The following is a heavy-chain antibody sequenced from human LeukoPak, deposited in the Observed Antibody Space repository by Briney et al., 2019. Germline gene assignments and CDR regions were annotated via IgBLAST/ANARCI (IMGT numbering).Heavy chain of an antibody. Sequence: PSETLSLTCTVSGGSISSYYWSWIRQPPGKGLEWIGYIYNNGRTYYNPSLKSRVNISVDTSKNLFSLKVSSVSAADAAVYYCARGRSSSWSSFDYWGQGTLVTVSS. D-gene: IGHD6-13*01. CDR3: ARGRSSSWSSFDY. J-gene: IGHJ4*02. CDR1: GGSISSYY. V-gene: IGHV4-4*09. CDR2: IYNNGRT.